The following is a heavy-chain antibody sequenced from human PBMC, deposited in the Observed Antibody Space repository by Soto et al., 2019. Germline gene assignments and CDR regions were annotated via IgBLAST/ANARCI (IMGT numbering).Heavy chain of an antibody. Sequence: PGGSLRLSCAASGFTFSSYGMHWVRQAPGKGLEWVAVISYHGTNKYYADSVKGRFTISRDNSKNTLYLQMNSLRAEDTAIYYCAKYANYGEHGDWFDPWGQGTLVTSPQ. CDR1: GFTFSSYG. D-gene: IGHD4-17*01. CDR2: ISYHGTNK. J-gene: IGHJ5*02. V-gene: IGHV3-30*18. CDR3: AKYANYGEHGDWFDP.